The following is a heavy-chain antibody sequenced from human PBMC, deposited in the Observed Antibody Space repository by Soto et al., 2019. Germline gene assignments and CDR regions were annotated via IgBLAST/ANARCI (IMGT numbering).Heavy chain of an antibody. CDR2: ISDSSSYI. V-gene: IGHV3-21*04. J-gene: IGHJ6*02. CDR3: AKSADGYSSSWYYYYYGMDV. CDR1: GLIFSNYK. Sequence: GGSLRLSCAASGLIFSNYKMHWVRQAPGKGLVWVSSISDSSSYIYYADSVKGRFTISRDNAKNTLSLQMNSLRAEDTAVYYCAKSADGYSSSWYYYYYGMDVWGQGTTVTVSS. D-gene: IGHD6-13*01.